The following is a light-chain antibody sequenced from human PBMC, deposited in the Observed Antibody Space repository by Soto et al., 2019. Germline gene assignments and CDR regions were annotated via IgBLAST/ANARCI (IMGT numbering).Light chain of an antibody. J-gene: IGLJ3*02. CDR2: EVS. CDR1: SSDVGGYNY. V-gene: IGLV2-14*01. CDR3: SSYTTSSTLL. Sequence: QPVLTQPASVSGSPGQSITISCTGSSSDVGGYNYVSWYQQHPGKAPKVMIYEVSNRPSGVSNRFSGSKSGNMASLTISGLQAEDEADYYCSSYTTSSTLLFGGGTKLTVL.